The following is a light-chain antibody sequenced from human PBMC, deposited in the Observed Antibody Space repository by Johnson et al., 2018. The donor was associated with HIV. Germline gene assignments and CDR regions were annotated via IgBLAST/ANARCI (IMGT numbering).Light chain of an antibody. CDR3: GTWDSSLSSGGV. Sequence: QSVLTQPPSVSAAPGQKVTISCSGSSSNIGNNYVSWYQQLPGTAPKLLIYDNNQRPPGIPDRFSGSKSGTSATLGIPGLQTGDEAEYYCGTWDSSLSSGGVFGTGTRVTGL. CDR1: SSNIGNNY. CDR2: DNN. V-gene: IGLV1-51*01. J-gene: IGLJ1*01.